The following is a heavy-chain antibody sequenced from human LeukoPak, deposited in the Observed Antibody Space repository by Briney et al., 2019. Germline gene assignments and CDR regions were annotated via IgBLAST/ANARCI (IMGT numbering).Heavy chain of an antibody. J-gene: IGHJ3*02. CDR2: ISGSSSYI. CDR1: GFAFSDFT. V-gene: IGHV3-21*01. Sequence: GGPLRLSCAASGFAFSDFTMSWVRQAPGQGLEWVSSISGSSSYIYYADSVKGRFTISRDNAKNSLYLQMNSLRAEDTAVYYCAFDIWGQGTMVTVSS. CDR3: AFDI.